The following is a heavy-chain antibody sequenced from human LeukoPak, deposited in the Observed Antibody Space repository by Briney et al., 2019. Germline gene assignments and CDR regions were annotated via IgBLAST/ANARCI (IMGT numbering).Heavy chain of an antibody. J-gene: IGHJ5*02. D-gene: IGHD5-12*01. CDR2: ITGSGGIT. CDR1: GFTFSSYA. V-gene: IGHV3-23*01. Sequence: GGSLRLSCAASGFTFSSYAMSWVRQAPGKGLEWVSIITGSGGITYYADSVKGRFTLSRDNSKNTLYLQMNSLRAEDTAVYYCARGGSGYDRLNWFDPWGQGTLVTVSS. CDR3: ARGGSGYDRLNWFDP.